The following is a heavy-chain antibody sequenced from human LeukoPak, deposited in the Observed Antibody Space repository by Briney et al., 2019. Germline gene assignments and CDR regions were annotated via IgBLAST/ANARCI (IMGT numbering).Heavy chain of an antibody. J-gene: IGHJ4*02. CDR2: IYHSGST. Sequence: SETLSLTCTVSGYSISSGYYWGWIRQPPGKGLEWIGSIYHSGSTYYNPSLKSRVTISVDTSKNQFSLKLSSVTAADTAVYYCARAFYGSSWYHKEDFFDYWGQGTPVTVSS. D-gene: IGHD6-13*01. CDR1: GYSISSGYY. V-gene: IGHV4-38-2*02. CDR3: ARAFYGSSWYHKEDFFDY.